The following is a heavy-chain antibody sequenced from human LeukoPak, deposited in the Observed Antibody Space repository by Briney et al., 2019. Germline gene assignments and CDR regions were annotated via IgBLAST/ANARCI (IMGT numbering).Heavy chain of an antibody. CDR2: MYPNSGGT. V-gene: IGHV1-2*02. CDR1: GYTFTDNY. CDR3: AREVWYYSE. J-gene: IGHJ4*02. D-gene: IGHD6-13*01. Sequence: ASVKVSCKASGYTFTDNYVHWARQVPGQGLEWMGWMYPNSGGTNYAQKFQGRVTMTRDTSISTAYLDLSGLRSDDTAVYYCAREVWYYSEWGQGTLVTVSS.